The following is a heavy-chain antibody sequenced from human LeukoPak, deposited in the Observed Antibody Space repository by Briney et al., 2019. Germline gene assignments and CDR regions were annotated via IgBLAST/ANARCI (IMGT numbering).Heavy chain of an antibody. CDR2: IDPSDSYT. Sequence: GESLKISCKGSGYSFTSYWISWVRQMPGKGLEWMGRIDPSDSYTSYSPSFQGHVTISADKSISTAYLQWSSLKASDTAMYYCARLPVGVAAAASSGDGMDVWGKGTTVTVSS. CDR3: ARLPVGVAAAASSGDGMDV. V-gene: IGHV5-10-1*01. J-gene: IGHJ6*04. D-gene: IGHD6-13*01. CDR1: GYSFTSYW.